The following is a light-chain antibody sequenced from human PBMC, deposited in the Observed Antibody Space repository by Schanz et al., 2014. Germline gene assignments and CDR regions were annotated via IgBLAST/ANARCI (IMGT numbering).Light chain of an antibody. CDR1: SSDVGGYNY. CDR3: AAWDDSLNGPV. Sequence: QSALTQPASVSGSPGQSITISCTGTSSDVGGYNYVSWYQQYPGKAPKLMIYDVSNRPSGVSNRFSGSKSGNTASLTISGLQAEDEADYYCAAWDDSLNGPVFGGGTKVTVL. J-gene: IGLJ3*02. V-gene: IGLV2-14*03. CDR2: DVS.